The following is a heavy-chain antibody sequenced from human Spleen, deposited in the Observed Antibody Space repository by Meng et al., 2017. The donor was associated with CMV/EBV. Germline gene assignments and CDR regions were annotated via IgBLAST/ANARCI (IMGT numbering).Heavy chain of an antibody. CDR1: GFTFSSHA. CDR2: IHSAAGNT. J-gene: IGHJ6*02. D-gene: IGHD2-2*01. Sequence: GGSLRLSCAASGFTFSSHAMSWVRQAPGRGLEWVSAIHSAAGNTYYADSVKGRFTISRDNSKNTLYLQMNSLRAEDTAAYYCSKVVEPAANYPYHYGLDVWGQGTTVTVSS. V-gene: IGHV3-23*03. CDR3: SKVVEPAANYPYHYGLDV.